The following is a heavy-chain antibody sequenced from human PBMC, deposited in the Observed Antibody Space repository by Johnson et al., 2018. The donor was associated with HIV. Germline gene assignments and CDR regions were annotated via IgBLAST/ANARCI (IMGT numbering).Heavy chain of an antibody. V-gene: IGHV3-9*01. Sequence: VQLVESGGGLVQPGGSLRLSCAASGFTFDDYAMHWVRQAPGKGLEWVSGFSWHSGSIGYADSVTGRFTISRDNAKNSLYLQMNSLRAEDTALYYCAKPLHSGSYWAAFDIWGQGTIVTVSS. D-gene: IGHD1-26*01. CDR1: GFTFDDYA. J-gene: IGHJ3*02. CDR2: FSWHSGSI. CDR3: AKPLHSGSYWAAFDI.